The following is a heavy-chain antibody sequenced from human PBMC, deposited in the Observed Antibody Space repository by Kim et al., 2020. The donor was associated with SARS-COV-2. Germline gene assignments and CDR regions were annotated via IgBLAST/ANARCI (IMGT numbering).Heavy chain of an antibody. Sequence: GGSLRLSCAASGFIFDTYAMHWVRQTPGRRLEYVSAISSNGADPYYADSVKGRFIISRDNSKNTMYLQMGSLRAEDMAVYYCAREGRHCSGTACYLFDYWGQGTLFTVSS. J-gene: IGHJ4*02. D-gene: IGHD2-2*01. CDR3: AREGRHCSGTACYLFDY. CDR2: ISSNGADP. V-gene: IGHV3-64*02. CDR1: GFIFDTYA.